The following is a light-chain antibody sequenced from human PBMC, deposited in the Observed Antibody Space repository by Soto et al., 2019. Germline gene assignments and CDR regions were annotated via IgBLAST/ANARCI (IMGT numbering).Light chain of an antibody. Sequence: EIVLTQSPGTLSLSPGERATLSCRASQTVSSSYLAWYQQRPGQAPRLLIYHASSRATGIPDRFSGGGSGTDFTLTISRLEPEDFAVYYCQQYGTSRTFGQGTKVDIK. CDR3: QQYGTSRT. J-gene: IGKJ1*01. V-gene: IGKV3-20*01. CDR2: HAS. CDR1: QTVSSSY.